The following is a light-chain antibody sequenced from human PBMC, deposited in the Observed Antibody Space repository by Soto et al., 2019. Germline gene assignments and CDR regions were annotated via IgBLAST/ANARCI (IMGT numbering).Light chain of an antibody. J-gene: IGKJ1*01. CDR2: GAS. CDR1: QSVSSN. CDR3: QQYGSSPKT. Sequence: EIVLTQSPGTLSVSTGERATLSCRASQSVSSNLAWYQQKPGQAPRLLIYGASSRATGIPDRFSGSGSGTDFTLTISRLEPEDFAVYYCQQYGSSPKTFGQGTKVDIK. V-gene: IGKV3-20*01.